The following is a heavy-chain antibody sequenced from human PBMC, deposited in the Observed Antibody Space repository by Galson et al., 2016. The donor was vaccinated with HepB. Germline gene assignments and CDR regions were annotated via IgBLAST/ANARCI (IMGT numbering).Heavy chain of an antibody. CDR3: AREGFYGSGSYWDY. Sequence: SLRLSCAASRFSFSDYYMSWIRQAPGKGLEWVSYISSRGSTIYYAESVKGRFTVSRDNAKNSLYLQMNSLRAEDTAVYYCAREGFYGSGSYWDYWGQGTLVTVSS. CDR2: ISSRGSTI. CDR1: RFSFSDYY. D-gene: IGHD3-10*01. J-gene: IGHJ4*02. V-gene: IGHV3-11*01.